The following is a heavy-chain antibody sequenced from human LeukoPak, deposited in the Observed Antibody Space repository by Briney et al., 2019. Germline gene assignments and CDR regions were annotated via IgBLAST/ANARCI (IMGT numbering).Heavy chain of an antibody. D-gene: IGHD2-15*01. CDR2: INPNSGGT. Sequence: ASMKVSCKASGYTFTGYYMHWVRQAPGQGLEWMGWINPNSGGTNYAQKFQGRVTMTRDTSISTAYMELSRLRSDDTAVYYCARGSGGRYYYYYMGVWGKGTTVTVSS. J-gene: IGHJ6*03. CDR1: GYTFTGYY. V-gene: IGHV1-2*02. CDR3: ARGSGGRYYYYYMGV.